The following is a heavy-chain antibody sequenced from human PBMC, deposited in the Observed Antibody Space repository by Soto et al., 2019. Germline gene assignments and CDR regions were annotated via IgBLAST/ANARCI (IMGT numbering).Heavy chain of an antibody. V-gene: IGHV4-4*07. CDR2: VHTSGSS. D-gene: IGHD6-19*01. J-gene: IGHJ4*02. CDR3: AREVYTSGGNYDY. CDR1: GGSISPHY. Sequence: QVQLRESGPGLVKPSETLSLTCNVSGGSISPHYVNWIRQPAGKGLEWIGRVHTSGSSDYSPPPKGRVTMSVDTSKKQFSLKLNSVTAVDTAVYYCAREVYTSGGNYDYWGQGILATVSS.